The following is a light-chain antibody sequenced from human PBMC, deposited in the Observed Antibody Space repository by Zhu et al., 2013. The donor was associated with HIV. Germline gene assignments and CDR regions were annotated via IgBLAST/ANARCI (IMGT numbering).Light chain of an antibody. J-gene: IGLJ3*02. CDR2: EVT. CDR1: SGDIGNYDL. CDR3: NSYSSSNTLEV. Sequence: QSALSQPASVSGSPGQSITISCTGNSGDIGNYDLVSWYQQHPHKAPKLIIYEVTKRPSWVSDRFSGSKSGTTASLTISGLQAEDEAEYYCNSYSSSNTLEVFGGGTKLTV. V-gene: IGLV2-14*02.